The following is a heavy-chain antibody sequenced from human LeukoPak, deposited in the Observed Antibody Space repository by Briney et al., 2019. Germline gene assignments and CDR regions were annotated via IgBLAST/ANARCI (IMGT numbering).Heavy chain of an antibody. CDR1: GYSISSGYY. Sequence: SETLSLTCTVSGYSISSGYYWGWIRQPPGKGLEWIGSIYHSGSTYYNPSLKSRVTISVDTSKNQFSLKLTSVTAADTAVYFCVRKYCSTTSCSYAFDIWGQGTMVTVSS. D-gene: IGHD2-2*01. V-gene: IGHV4-38-2*02. CDR3: VRKYCSTTSCSYAFDI. J-gene: IGHJ3*02. CDR2: IYHSGST.